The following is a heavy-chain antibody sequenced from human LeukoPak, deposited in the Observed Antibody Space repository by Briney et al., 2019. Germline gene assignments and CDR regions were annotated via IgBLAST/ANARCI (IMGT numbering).Heavy chain of an antibody. Sequence: GGSLRLSCAASGFPISNYWLSWVRQAPGKGLEWVASISPDASVKHYVDSVKGRFTISRDQSKTTLFLQMNSLRAEDTAVYYCAKDLHDYGNYVGWFDYWGQGTLVTVSS. CDR1: GFPISNYW. D-gene: IGHD4-11*01. CDR3: AKDLHDYGNYVGWFDY. CDR2: ISPDASVK. V-gene: IGHV3-7*05. J-gene: IGHJ5*01.